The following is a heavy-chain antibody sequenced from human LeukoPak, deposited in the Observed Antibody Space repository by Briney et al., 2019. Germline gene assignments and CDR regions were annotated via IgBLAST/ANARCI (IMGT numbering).Heavy chain of an antibody. Sequence: GGSLRLSCAASGFNFRDHWMDWVRQAPGKGLEWVGHIKTDGSETYYLDSLRGRFSISRDNTNNAPYLQMNSLRVEDTAVYYCVKNNGWFHLAQWGQGTLVTVSS. D-gene: IGHD6-19*01. CDR1: GFNFRDHW. V-gene: IGHV3-7*03. CDR2: IKTDGSET. J-gene: IGHJ4*02. CDR3: VKNNGWFHLAQ.